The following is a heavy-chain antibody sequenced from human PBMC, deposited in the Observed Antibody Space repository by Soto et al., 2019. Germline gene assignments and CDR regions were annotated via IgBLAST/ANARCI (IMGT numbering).Heavy chain of an antibody. CDR1: GFSVTTYV. D-gene: IGHD1-26*01. V-gene: IGHV3-30*18. CDR2: ISHDGSYK. J-gene: IGHJ3*02. Sequence: PGGSLGLSCAASGFSVTTYVMHWVRQAPGKGLECVAVISHDGSYKYYGDAVKGRFTISRDTSKNAVYLEMNSLRPEDTAVYYCAKGLLAIVGTTLPRDAFNIWGQGTMVTVSS. CDR3: AKGLLAIVGTTLPRDAFNI.